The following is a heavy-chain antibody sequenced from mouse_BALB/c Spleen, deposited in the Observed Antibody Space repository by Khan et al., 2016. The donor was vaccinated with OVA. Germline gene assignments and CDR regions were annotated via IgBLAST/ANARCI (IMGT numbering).Heavy chain of an antibody. V-gene: IGHV3-2*02. Sequence: EVRLVESGPGLVKPSQSLSLTCTVTGYSITSGFGWNWIRQFPGNKLEWMGYISYSGSTNYNPSLKSRISITRDTSKNQFFLQLNSVTTEDTATYYCARTARIKYWGQGTTLTVSS. CDR1: GYSITSGFG. CDR2: ISYSGST. CDR3: ARTARIKY. J-gene: IGHJ2*01. D-gene: IGHD1-2*01.